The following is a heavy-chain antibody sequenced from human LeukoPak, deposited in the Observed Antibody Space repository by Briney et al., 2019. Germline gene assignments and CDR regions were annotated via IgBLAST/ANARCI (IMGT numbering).Heavy chain of an antibody. V-gene: IGHV4-34*01. CDR1: GGSFSGYY. CDR3: ARGRGYSYGYKDFDY. D-gene: IGHD5-18*01. CDR2: INHSGST. J-gene: IGHJ4*02. Sequence: SETLSLTCAVYGGSFSGYYWSWIRQPPGKGLEWIGEINHSGSTNYNPSLKSRVTISVDTSKNQFSLKLSSVTAADTAVYYCARGRGYSYGYKDFDYWGQGTLVTVSS.